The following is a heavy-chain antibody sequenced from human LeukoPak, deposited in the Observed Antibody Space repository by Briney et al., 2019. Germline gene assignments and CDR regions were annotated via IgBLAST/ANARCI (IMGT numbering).Heavy chain of an antibody. CDR3: ARGYSGYDLRIPSHFDY. CDR1: GGSISSGSYY. D-gene: IGHD5-12*01. J-gene: IGHJ4*02. CDR2: IYYSGST. Sequence: PSETLSLTCTVSGGSISSGSYYWSWIRQHPGKGLEWIGYIYYSGSTYYNPSLKSRVTISVDTSKNQFSLKLSSVTAADTAVYYCARGYSGYDLRIPSHFDYWGQGTLVTVSS. V-gene: IGHV4-31*03.